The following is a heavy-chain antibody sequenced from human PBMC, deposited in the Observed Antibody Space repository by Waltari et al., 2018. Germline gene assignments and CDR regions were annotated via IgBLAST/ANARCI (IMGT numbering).Heavy chain of an antibody. V-gene: IGHV3-23*01. D-gene: IGHD1-26*01. CDR2: IGGGGSTT. CDR3: AKKLGVSSWYYFDY. Sequence: EVQLLESGGDLVQPGGSLRLYCAASGFPFRNYAMTWVRQAPGKGLEWVSVIGGGGSTTYYADSVKGRFTISRDNSKNTLYLQMNRLRVEDTAVYYCAKKLGVSSWYYFDYWGQGTLVTVSS. CDR1: GFPFRNYA. J-gene: IGHJ4*02.